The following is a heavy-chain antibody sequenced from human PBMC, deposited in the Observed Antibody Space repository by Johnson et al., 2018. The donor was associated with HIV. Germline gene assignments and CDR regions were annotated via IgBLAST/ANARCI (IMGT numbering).Heavy chain of an antibody. D-gene: IGHD3-10*01. CDR2: IRYDGSNK. CDR1: GFTFGYFA. Sequence: VQLVESGGGLELPGRSLRLSCTASGFTFGYFAMTWVRQGSGKGLEWVAFIRYDGSNKYYADSVKGRFPISRDNSKNTVFLQMNTLIAEDAAVYYCAKGPMGHYDGSGTYVAFDIWGQGTRVTVSS. J-gene: IGHJ3*02. V-gene: IGHV3-30*02. CDR3: AKGPMGHYDGSGTYVAFDI.